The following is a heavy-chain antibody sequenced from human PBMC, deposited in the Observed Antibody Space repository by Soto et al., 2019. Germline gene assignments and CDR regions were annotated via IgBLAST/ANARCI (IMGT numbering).Heavy chain of an antibody. Sequence: LSLTCAVYGGSFSGYYWSWIRQPPGKGLEWIGEINHSGSTNYNPSLKSRVTISVDTSKNQFSLKLSSVTAADTAVYYCARAQGNYYDSSGSYYFDYWGQGTLVTVSS. V-gene: IGHV4-34*01. CDR3: ARAQGNYYDSSGSYYFDY. D-gene: IGHD3-22*01. CDR1: GGSFSGYY. J-gene: IGHJ4*02. CDR2: INHSGST.